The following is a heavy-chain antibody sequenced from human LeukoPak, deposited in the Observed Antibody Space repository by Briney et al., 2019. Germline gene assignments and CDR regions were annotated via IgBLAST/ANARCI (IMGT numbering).Heavy chain of an antibody. Sequence: SETLSLTCAVYGGSFSGYYWSWIRQPPGKGLEWIGEINHSGSTNYNPSLKSRVTISVNTSKNQFSLKLSSVTAADTAVYYCARSKYSSGCFDYWGQGTLVTVSS. CDR3: ARSKYSSGCFDY. CDR2: INHSGST. CDR1: GGSFSGYY. J-gene: IGHJ4*02. V-gene: IGHV4-34*01. D-gene: IGHD6-19*01.